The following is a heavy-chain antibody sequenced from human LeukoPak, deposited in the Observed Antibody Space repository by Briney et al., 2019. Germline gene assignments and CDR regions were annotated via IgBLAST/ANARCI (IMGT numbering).Heavy chain of an antibody. CDR3: ARDGAVAAGYFDY. CDR2: ISSSGRTI. CDR1: GFTFSDYY. J-gene: IGHJ4*02. V-gene: IGHV3-11*04. Sequence: GSLRLSCAASGFTFSDYYLSWIRQAPGKGLEWLSYISSSGRTIYYADSVKGRFTISRDNSKNTLYLQMNSLRAEDTAVYYCARDGAVAAGYFDYWGQGTLVTVSS. D-gene: IGHD6-19*01.